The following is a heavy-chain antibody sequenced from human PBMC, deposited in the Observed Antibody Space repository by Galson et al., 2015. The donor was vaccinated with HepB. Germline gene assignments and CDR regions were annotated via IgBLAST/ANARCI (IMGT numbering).Heavy chain of an antibody. Sequence: SGAEVKKPGESLRISCKGSGYSFTSYWISWVRQMPGKGLEWMGRIDPSDSYTNYSPSFQGHVTISADKSISTAYLQWSSLKASDTAMYYCVATGPYSSGFDYWGQGTLVTVPS. V-gene: IGHV5-10-1*01. J-gene: IGHJ4*02. D-gene: IGHD6-19*01. CDR2: IDPSDSYT. CDR3: VATGPYSSGFDY. CDR1: GYSFTSYW.